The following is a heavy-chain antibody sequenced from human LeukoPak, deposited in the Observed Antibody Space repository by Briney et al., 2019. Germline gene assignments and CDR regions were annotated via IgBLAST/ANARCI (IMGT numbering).Heavy chain of an antibody. Sequence: GASVKVSCKPSRYTFTSYYMHGVRQAPGKGLEWMGIINPSGGSASYAQKFQGRVTMTRDTSTSTVYMELSSLRSEDTAVYYCARDWEWPRSYYFDYWGQGTLVTVSS. D-gene: IGHD3-3*01. V-gene: IGHV1-46*01. J-gene: IGHJ4*02. CDR1: RYTFTSYY. CDR3: ARDWEWPRSYYFDY. CDR2: INPSGGSA.